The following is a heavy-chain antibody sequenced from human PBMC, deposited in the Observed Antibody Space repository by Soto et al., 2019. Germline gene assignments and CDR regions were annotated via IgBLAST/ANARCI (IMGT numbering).Heavy chain of an antibody. J-gene: IGHJ4*02. V-gene: IGHV4-31*03. CDR3: ARATRWFPPSIAARHFDY. Sequence: QVQLQESGPGLVKPSQTLSLTCTVSGGSISSGGYYWSWIRQHPGKGLEWIGYIYYSGSTYYNPSLKRRVTISVDTSKNQFSLKLSSVTAADTAVYYCARATRWFPPSIAARHFDYWGQGTLVTVSS. D-gene: IGHD6-6*01. CDR1: GGSISSGGYY. CDR2: IYYSGST.